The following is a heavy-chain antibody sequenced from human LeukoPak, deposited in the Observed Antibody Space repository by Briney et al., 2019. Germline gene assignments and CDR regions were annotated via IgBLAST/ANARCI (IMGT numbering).Heavy chain of an antibody. CDR2: ISGSGSNT. CDR3: AKVSSSSPAGMDV. D-gene: IGHD6-13*01. Sequence: PGGSLRLSCAASGFTFTSYAMNWVRRPPGKGLEWVSTISGSGSNTYYADSVKGRFTISRDNSKNTLYLQMNSLRVEDAAVYYCAKVSSSSPAGMDVWGQGTTVTVSS. CDR1: GFTFTSYA. J-gene: IGHJ6*02. V-gene: IGHV3-23*01.